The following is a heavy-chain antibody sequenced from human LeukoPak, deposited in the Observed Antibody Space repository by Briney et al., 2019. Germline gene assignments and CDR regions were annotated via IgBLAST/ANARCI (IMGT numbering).Heavy chain of an antibody. D-gene: IGHD4-23*01. CDR1: GFTFSSYE. CDR2: ISSSGSTI. Sequence: GGSLRLSCAASGFTFSSYEMNWVRQAPGKGLEWVSYISSSGSTIYYADSVKGRFTISRDNAKNSLYLQMDSLRAEDTAVYYCARTITQKDYGGNRDAFDIWGQGTMVTVSS. J-gene: IGHJ3*02. V-gene: IGHV3-48*03. CDR3: ARTITQKDYGGNRDAFDI.